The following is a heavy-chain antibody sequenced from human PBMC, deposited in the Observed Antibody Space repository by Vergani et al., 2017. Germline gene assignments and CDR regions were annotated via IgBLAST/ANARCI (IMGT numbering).Heavy chain of an antibody. CDR1: GFTFSSYA. CDR2: ISGSGGST. CDR3: AKDQTKRMXPYSSGYDLGAFDI. V-gene: IGHV3-23*01. Sequence: EVQLLESGGGLVQPGGSLRLSCAASGFTFSSYAMSWVRQAPGKGLEWVSAISGSGGSTYYADSVKGRFTISRDNSKNTLYLQMNSLRAEDTAVYYCAKDQTKRMXPYSSGYDLGAFDIWGQGTMVTVSS. J-gene: IGHJ3*02. D-gene: IGHD3-22*01.